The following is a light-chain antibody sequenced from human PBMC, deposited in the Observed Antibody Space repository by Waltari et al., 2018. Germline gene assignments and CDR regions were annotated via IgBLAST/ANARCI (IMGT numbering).Light chain of an antibody. CDR3: QQYGAYEYS. CDR2: QAS. Sequence: DIQMTQSPSALSASVGDRLTITCRASQSIGTCLAWYQQKPGKAPKLRIYQASALESGVPSRFSGSGYGTEFTLTISSLQPDDFATYYCQQYGAYEYSFGQGTKLEIK. J-gene: IGKJ2*01. CDR1: QSIGTC. V-gene: IGKV1-5*03.